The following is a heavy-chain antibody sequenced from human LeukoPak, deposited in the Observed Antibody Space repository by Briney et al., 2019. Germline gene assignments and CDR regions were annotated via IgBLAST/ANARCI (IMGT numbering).Heavy chain of an antibody. CDR3: ASMEHYYDSSGYSIDY. J-gene: IGHJ4*02. D-gene: IGHD3-22*01. Sequence: GGSLRLSCAASGFTFSSYGMHWVRQAPGKGLEWEAFIRYDGSNKYCADSVKGRFTISRDNFKNTLYLQMNSLRAEDTAVYYCASMEHYYDSSGYSIDYWGQGTLVTVSS. V-gene: IGHV3-30*02. CDR2: IRYDGSNK. CDR1: GFTFSSYG.